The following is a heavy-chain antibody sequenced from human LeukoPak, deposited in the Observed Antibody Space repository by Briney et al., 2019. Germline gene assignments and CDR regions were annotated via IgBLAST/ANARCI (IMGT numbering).Heavy chain of an antibody. CDR2: IRSKANSYAT. Sequence: GGSLRLSCAASGSTFSGSAMHWVRQASGKGLEWVGRIRSKANSYATAYAASVEGRFTISRDDSKNTAYLQMNSLKTEDTAVYYCTRHRDYYDSSGYFHGDWGQGTLVTVSS. J-gene: IGHJ4*02. V-gene: IGHV3-73*01. D-gene: IGHD3-22*01. CDR3: TRHRDYYDSSGYFHGD. CDR1: GSTFSGSA.